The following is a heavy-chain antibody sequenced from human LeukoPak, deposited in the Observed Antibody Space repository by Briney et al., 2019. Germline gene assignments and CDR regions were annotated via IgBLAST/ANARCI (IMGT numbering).Heavy chain of an antibody. J-gene: IGHJ6*03. Sequence: ASVKVSCKASGGTFNSYAISWVGQAPGQGVEWMGGIIPIFGTANYAQKFQGRVTINGDESTRTAYMEVRRLRYEDTAVYYCVREGYDFWSGYYTLGYYYYYMDVWGKGTTVTVSS. V-gene: IGHV1-69*13. CDR3: VREGYDFWSGYYTLGYYYYYMDV. CDR1: GGTFNSYA. CDR2: IIPIFGTA. D-gene: IGHD3-3*01.